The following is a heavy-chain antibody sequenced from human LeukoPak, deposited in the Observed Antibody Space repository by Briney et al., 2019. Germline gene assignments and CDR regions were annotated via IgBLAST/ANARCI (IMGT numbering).Heavy chain of an antibody. CDR3: AKHDPRRVVITNWFDP. CDR1: GFTFSSYG. V-gene: IGHV3-23*01. D-gene: IGHD3-22*01. CDR2: ISERGATA. J-gene: IGHJ5*02. Sequence: GGSLRLSCAASGFTFSSYGMSWVRQAPGKGLEWVSGISERGATAFYADSVKGRFTISRDDSKNTLYLQMNSLRAEDTAVYYCAKHDPRRVVITNWFDPWGQGTLVTVSS.